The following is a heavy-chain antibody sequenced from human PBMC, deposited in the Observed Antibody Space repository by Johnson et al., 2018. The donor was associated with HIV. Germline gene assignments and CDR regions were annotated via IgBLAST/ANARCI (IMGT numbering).Heavy chain of an antibody. V-gene: IGHV3-9*01. J-gene: IGHJ3*02. Sequence: VQLVESGGGLVQSGRSLRLSCAASGFTFDDYAMHWVRQAPGKGLAWVSGISWNSGSIGYEDSVKGGFNISRDNAKNSLYLQMNSLRDDATALYYCAKVHSSSSLNGAFDIWGQGTMVTVSS. CDR1: GFTFDDYA. CDR3: AKVHSSSSLNGAFDI. CDR2: ISWNSGSI. D-gene: IGHD6-6*01.